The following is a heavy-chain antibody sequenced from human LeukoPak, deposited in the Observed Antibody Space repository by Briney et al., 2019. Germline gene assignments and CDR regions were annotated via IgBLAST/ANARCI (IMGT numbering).Heavy chain of an antibody. V-gene: IGHV3-33*01. Sequence: PGGSLRLSCAASGFTFSSYGMHWVRQAPGKGLEWVAVIWYDGSNKYYADSVKGRFTISRDNSKNTLYLQMNSLRPEDTAVYYCARGKGIAVAGTEDYWGQGTLVTVSS. D-gene: IGHD6-19*01. CDR1: GFTFSSYG. J-gene: IGHJ4*02. CDR3: ARGKGIAVAGTEDY. CDR2: IWYDGSNK.